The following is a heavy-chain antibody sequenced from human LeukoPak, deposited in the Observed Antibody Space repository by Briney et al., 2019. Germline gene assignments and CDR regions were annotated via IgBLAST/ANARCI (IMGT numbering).Heavy chain of an antibody. CDR1: GGSISSYL. V-gene: IGHV4-59*01. Sequence: SETLSLTCTVSGGSISSYLWSWIRQPPGKGLEWIGYIYYSGSTNYNPPLKSRVTILVDTSKNQLSLKVSSVTAADTAVYYCARGQYSGSCFDNWGQGSLVTVSS. J-gene: IGHJ4*02. CDR2: IYYSGST. CDR3: ARGQYSGSCFDN. D-gene: IGHD1-26*01.